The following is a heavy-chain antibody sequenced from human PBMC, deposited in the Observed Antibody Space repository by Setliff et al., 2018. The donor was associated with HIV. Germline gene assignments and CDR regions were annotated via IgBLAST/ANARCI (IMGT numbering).Heavy chain of an antibody. CDR1: GYTFTSYA. V-gene: IGHV1-3*01. D-gene: IGHD1-26*01. Sequence: ASVKVSCKASGYTFTSYAMHWVRQAPGQRLEWMGWINAGNGNTKYSQKLQGRVTMTTDTSTSTAYMELSSLRSEDTAVYYCARGGGGLSGSYSAFDYWGQGTLVTVSS. CDR3: ARGGGGLSGSYSAFDY. CDR2: INAGNGNT. J-gene: IGHJ4*02.